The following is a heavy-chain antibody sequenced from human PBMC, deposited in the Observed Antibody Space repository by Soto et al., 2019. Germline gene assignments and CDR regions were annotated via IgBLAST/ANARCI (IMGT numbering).Heavy chain of an antibody. V-gene: IGHV3-33*01. J-gene: IGHJ3*02. Sequence: GGSLRLSCAASGFTFSSYGMHWVRQAPGKGLEWVAVIWYDGSNKYYADSVKGRFTISRDNSKNSLYLQMNSLRAEDTAVYYCARVGGLTTVSSTDAFDIWGQGTMVTVSS. CDR3: ARVGGLTTVSSTDAFDI. CDR2: IWYDGSNK. D-gene: IGHD4-17*01. CDR1: GFTFSSYG.